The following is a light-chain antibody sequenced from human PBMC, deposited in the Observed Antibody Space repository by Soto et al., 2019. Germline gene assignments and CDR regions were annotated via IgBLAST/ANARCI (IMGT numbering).Light chain of an antibody. J-gene: IGKJ1*01. CDR3: QQFNDWPPWT. CDR1: QSVSIN. V-gene: IGKV3-15*01. Sequence: PGERATLSCRASQSVSINLAWYQQKPGQAPRLLIYGASTRAPGIPARFSGSGSGTEFTLTISSLQPEDSAVYYCQQFNDWPPWTFGQGTKLEIK. CDR2: GAS.